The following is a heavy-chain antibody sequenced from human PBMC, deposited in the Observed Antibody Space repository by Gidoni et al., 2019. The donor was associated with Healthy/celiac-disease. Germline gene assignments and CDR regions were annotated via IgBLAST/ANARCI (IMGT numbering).Heavy chain of an antibody. J-gene: IGHJ4*02. V-gene: IGHV3-30-3*01. CDR1: GFTFSSYA. Sequence: QVQLVESGGGVVQPGRSLSLSCAASGFTFSSYAMHWVRQAPGKGLEWVAVISYDGSNKYYADSVKGRFTISRDNSKNTLYLQMNSLRAEDTAVYYCARGQYGDYFDYWGQGTLVTVSS. CDR2: ISYDGSNK. CDR3: ARGQYGDYFDY. D-gene: IGHD4-17*01.